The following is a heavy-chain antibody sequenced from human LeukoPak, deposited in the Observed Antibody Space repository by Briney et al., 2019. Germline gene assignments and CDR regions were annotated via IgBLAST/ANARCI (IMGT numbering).Heavy chain of an antibody. CDR1: GGTFSSYA. J-gene: IGHJ4*02. Sequence: SVKVSCKASGGTFSSYAISWVRQAPGQGLEWMGGIIPIFGTANYAQKFQGRVTITADESTITAYMELSSLRSEDTAVYYCASNYYDSSGYYLPYWGQGTLVTVSS. CDR2: IIPIFGTA. D-gene: IGHD3-22*01. CDR3: ASNYYDSSGYYLPY. V-gene: IGHV1-69*13.